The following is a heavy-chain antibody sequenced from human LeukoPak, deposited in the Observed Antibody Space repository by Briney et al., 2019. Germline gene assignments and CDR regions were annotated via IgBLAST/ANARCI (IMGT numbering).Heavy chain of an antibody. CDR1: GFTFSSYG. CDR2: ISYDGSNK. J-gene: IGHJ4*02. D-gene: IGHD6-13*01. Sequence: PGGSLRLSCAASGFTFSSYGMHWVRQAPGKGLERVAVISYDGSNKYYADSVKGRFTISRDNSKNTLYLQMNSLRAEDTAVYYCAKARHSSSWYYFDYWGQGTLVTVSS. CDR3: AKARHSSSWYYFDY. V-gene: IGHV3-30*18.